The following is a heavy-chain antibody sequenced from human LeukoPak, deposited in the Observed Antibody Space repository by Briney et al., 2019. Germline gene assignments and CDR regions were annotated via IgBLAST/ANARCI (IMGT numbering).Heavy chain of an antibody. J-gene: IGHJ4*02. V-gene: IGHV4-34*01. Sequence: SETLSLTCAIYAGSFSGYYWSWIRQPPGKGLEWIGEINHSGSTNYSPSLKSRVTISLDTSKNQFSLKLSSVTAADAAVYYCARGRGGNSGDSWGQGTLVTVSS. CDR2: INHSGST. CDR1: AGSFSGYY. D-gene: IGHD4-23*01. CDR3: ARGRGGNSGDS.